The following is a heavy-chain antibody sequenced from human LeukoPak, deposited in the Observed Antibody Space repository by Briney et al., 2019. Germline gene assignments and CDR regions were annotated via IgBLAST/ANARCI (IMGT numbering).Heavy chain of an antibody. CDR2: IYTSGST. CDR3: ARDAPSDIVLMVYAIQGAFDI. D-gene: IGHD2-8*01. V-gene: IGHV4-61*02. J-gene: IGHJ3*02. Sequence: PSETLSLTCTVSGGSISSGSYYWSWIRQPAGKGLEWIGRIYTSGSTNYNPSLKSRVTISVDTSKNQFSLKLSSVTAADTAVYYCARDAPSDIVLMVYAIQGAFDIWGQGTMVTVSS. CDR1: GGSISSGSYY.